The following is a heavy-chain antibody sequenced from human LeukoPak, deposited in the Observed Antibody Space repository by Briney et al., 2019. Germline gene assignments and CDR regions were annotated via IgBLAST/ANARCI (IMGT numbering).Heavy chain of an antibody. Sequence: ASVKASCKASGYSFSGYYMHWVRQAPGQGLEWMGWINPNSGGTTFAQKFLGRVTVTRDTSITTVYMELSSLRSDDTAVYYCGKGGAALYDYSKLDYWGQEPWSPSPQ. CDR2: INPNSGGT. CDR3: GKGGAALYDYSKLDY. CDR1: GYSFSGYY. J-gene: IGHJ4*01. V-gene: IGHV1-2*02. D-gene: IGHD4-11*01.